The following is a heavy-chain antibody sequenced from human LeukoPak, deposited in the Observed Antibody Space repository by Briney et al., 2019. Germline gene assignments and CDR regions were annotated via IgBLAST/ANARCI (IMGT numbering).Heavy chain of an antibody. CDR2: ISAYNGNT. Sequence: ASVKVSCKASGYTFTSYGISWVRQAPGQGLEWMGWISAYNGNTNYAQKLQGRVTMTTDTSTSTAYMELRSLRSDDTAVYYCAIAVAGTSHDALDIWGQGTMVTVSS. J-gene: IGHJ3*02. V-gene: IGHV1-18*04. D-gene: IGHD6-19*01. CDR1: GYTFTSYG. CDR3: AIAVAGTSHDALDI.